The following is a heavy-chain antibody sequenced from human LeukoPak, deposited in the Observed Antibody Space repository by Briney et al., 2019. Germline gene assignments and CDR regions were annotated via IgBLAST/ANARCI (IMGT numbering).Heavy chain of an antibody. D-gene: IGHD3-22*01. J-gene: IGHJ6*03. Sequence: SVKVSCKASGGTFSSYPISWVRQAPGQGLEWMGGIIPIFGTANFAQKSQARVTITADKSTSTAYMELSSLRSEDTAVYYCATYYYDSSGYRVGPNYYYYYYMDVWGKGTTVTVSS. CDR3: ATYYYDSSGYRVGPNYYYYYYMDV. CDR1: GGTFSSYP. CDR2: IIPIFGTA. V-gene: IGHV1-69*06.